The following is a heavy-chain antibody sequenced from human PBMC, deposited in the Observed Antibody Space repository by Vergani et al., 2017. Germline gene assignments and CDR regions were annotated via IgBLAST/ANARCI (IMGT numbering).Heavy chain of an antibody. D-gene: IGHD6-19*01. CDR3: AKVHDPNIAVAANFDY. V-gene: IGHV1-46*01. Sequence: QVQLVQSGAEVKKPGASVKVSCKASGYTFTSYYMHWVRQAPGQGFEWMGIINPSGGSTSHAQKFQGRVTMTRDTSTSTVYMELSSLRSEDTAVYDCAKVHDPNIAVAANFDYWGQGTLVTVSS. CDR1: GYTFTSYY. J-gene: IGHJ4*02. CDR2: INPSGGST.